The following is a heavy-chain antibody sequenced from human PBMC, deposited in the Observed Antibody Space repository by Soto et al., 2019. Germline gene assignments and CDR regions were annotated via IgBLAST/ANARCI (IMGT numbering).Heavy chain of an antibody. CDR3: ARGESSSSSFPFDY. D-gene: IGHD6-6*01. CDR1: GFTFSSYS. Sequence: GGSLRLSCAASGFTFSSYSMNWVRQAPGKGLEWVSSISSSSSYIYYADSVKGRFTISRDNAKNSLYLQMNSLRAEDTAVYYCARGESSSSSFPFDYWGQGTLVTVSS. V-gene: IGHV3-21*01. J-gene: IGHJ4*02. CDR2: ISSSSSYI.